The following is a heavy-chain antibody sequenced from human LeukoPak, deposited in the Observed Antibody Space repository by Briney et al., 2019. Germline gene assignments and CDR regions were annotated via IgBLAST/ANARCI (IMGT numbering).Heavy chain of an antibody. J-gene: IGHJ5*02. CDR1: GDSISNYY. CDR3: ARLQVHCGGDCYTRWFDP. D-gene: IGHD2-21*02. Sequence: SETLSLTCTVSGDSISNYYWSWIRQPPGKGLEWIAYIYYSGSTKYNPSLKSRVTISLDRSKNQFSLKLRSVTAADTAVYYCARLQVHCGGDCYTRWFDPWGQGTLVTVSS. CDR2: IYYSGST. V-gene: IGHV4-59*08.